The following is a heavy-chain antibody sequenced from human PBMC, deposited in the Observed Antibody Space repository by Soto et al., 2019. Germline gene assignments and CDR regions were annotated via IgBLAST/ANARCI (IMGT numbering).Heavy chain of an antibody. CDR1: GGSISSSSYY. V-gene: IGHV4-39*01. Sequence: SETLSLTCTVSGGSISSSSYYWGWIRQPPGKGLEWIGSIYYSGSTYYNPSLKSRVTISVDTSKNQFSLKLSSVTAADTAVYYCARHVIIAVAGSFYFDYWGQGTLVTVSS. J-gene: IGHJ4*02. CDR2: IYYSGST. D-gene: IGHD6-19*01. CDR3: ARHVIIAVAGSFYFDY.